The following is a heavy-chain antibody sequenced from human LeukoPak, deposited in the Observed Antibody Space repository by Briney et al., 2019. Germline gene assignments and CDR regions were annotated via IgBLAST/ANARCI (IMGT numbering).Heavy chain of an antibody. V-gene: IGHV3-21*01. D-gene: IGHD3-10*01. CDR1: GFTFSSYS. J-gene: IGHJ6*02. Sequence: PGGSLRLSCAASGFTFSSYSMNWVRQAPGKGLEWVSSITTSSYIYYADSVKGRFTISRDNAKNSLYLQMNSLRAEDTAVYYCARAMVRGVTGYYYYYYGMDVWGQGTTVTVSS. CDR3: ARAMVRGVTGYYYYYYGMDV. CDR2: ITTSSYI.